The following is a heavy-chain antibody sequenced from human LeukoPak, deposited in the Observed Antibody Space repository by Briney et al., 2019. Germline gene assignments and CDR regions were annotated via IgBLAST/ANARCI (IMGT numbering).Heavy chain of an antibody. D-gene: IGHD3-10*01. Sequence: PSETLSLTCAVYGGSFSGYYWSWIRQPPGKGLEWIGEISHSGGTNYNPSLKSRVTISVDTSKNQFSLKLSSVTAADTAVYYCARGPVRTYYYGSGSYPGRGPFDPWGQGTLVTVSS. CDR3: ARGPVRTYYYGSGSYPGRGPFDP. CDR2: ISHSGGT. CDR1: GGSFSGYY. V-gene: IGHV4-34*01. J-gene: IGHJ5*02.